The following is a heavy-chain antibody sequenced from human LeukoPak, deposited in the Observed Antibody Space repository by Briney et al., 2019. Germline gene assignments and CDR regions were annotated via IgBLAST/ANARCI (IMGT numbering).Heavy chain of an antibody. D-gene: IGHD6-13*01. CDR2: ISSSGGTI. Sequence: GGSLRLSCAASGFTFSDFYMTWIRQAPGKGLEWLSYISSSGGTIYYADSVKGRFTISRDNAKNSLYLQMNSLRAEDTAVYYCARPDVAAAGPVDYWGQGTLVTVSS. J-gene: IGHJ4*02. CDR1: GFTFSDFY. V-gene: IGHV3-11*01. CDR3: ARPDVAAAGPVDY.